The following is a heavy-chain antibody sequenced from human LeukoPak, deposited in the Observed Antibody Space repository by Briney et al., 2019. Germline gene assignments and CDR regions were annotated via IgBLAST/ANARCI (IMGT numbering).Heavy chain of an antibody. J-gene: IGHJ4*02. Sequence: ASVKVSCKASGYTFTNYYMHWVRQAPGQGLEWMGIINPSGGSTNYAQKFQGRVTITADKSTSTAYMELSSLRSEDTAVYYCASGRTDIVVVPATLRNYYFDYWGQGTLVTVSS. CDR2: INPSGGST. V-gene: IGHV1-46*01. D-gene: IGHD2-2*01. CDR1: GYTFTNYY. CDR3: ASGRTDIVVVPATLRNYYFDY.